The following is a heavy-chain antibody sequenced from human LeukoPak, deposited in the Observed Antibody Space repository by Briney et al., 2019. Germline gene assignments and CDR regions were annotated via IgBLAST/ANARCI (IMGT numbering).Heavy chain of an antibody. CDR1: GGTFSSYA. CDR3: AREAVVVAAMGPYYYYYGMDV. Sequence: ASVKVSCKASGGTFSSYAISWVRQAPGQGLEWMGRIIPILGIANYAQKFQGRVTITAGKSTSTAYMELSSLRSEDTAVYYCAREAVVVAAMGPYYYYYGMDVWGQGTTVTVSS. J-gene: IGHJ6*02. CDR2: IIPILGIA. V-gene: IGHV1-69*04. D-gene: IGHD2-15*01.